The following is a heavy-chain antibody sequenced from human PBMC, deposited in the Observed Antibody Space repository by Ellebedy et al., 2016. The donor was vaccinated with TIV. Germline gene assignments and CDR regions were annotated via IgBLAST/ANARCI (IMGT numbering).Heavy chain of an antibody. D-gene: IGHD2/OR15-2a*01. CDR3: ARGVLSGY. CDR2: IYSGGST. V-gene: IGHV3-53*01. CDR1: GFTVSNNY. Sequence: GESLKISCAASGFTVSNNYIGWVRQAPGKGLEWVSVIYSGGSTYYADSVKCRFTISRDNSKNTVYLQMNSLRAEDTAVYYCARGVLSGYWGQGTLVTVSS. J-gene: IGHJ4*02.